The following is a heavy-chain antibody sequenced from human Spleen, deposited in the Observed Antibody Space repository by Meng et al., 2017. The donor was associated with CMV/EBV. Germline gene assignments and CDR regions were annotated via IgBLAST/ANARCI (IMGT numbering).Heavy chain of an antibody. V-gene: IGHV4-39*01. J-gene: IGHJ5*02. CDR1: GGSSSSSSYY. CDR2: IYYSGST. D-gene: IGHD6-13*01. Sequence: LPLPGSGPGLVKPSETLFLTCTVSGGSSSSSSYYWGWIRQPPGKGLEWIGSIYYSGSTYYNPSLKSRVTISVDTSKNQFSLKLSSVTAADTAVYYCARQVAQQLVGTNWFDPWGQGTLVTVSS. CDR3: ARQVAQQLVGTNWFDP.